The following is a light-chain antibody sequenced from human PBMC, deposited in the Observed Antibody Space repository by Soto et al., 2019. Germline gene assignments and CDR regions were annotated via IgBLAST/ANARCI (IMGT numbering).Light chain of an antibody. Sequence: EIVMTQSQATLSVSPGERATLSCRASQSVSSNVAWYQQKTGQAPRLLIYGASTRAPGIPARFSGSGSETEFTLTISSLQSEDFAVYYCQQYNSWPMYTFGQGTNLEIK. CDR1: QSVSSN. CDR3: QQYNSWPMYT. CDR2: GAS. V-gene: IGKV3-15*01. J-gene: IGKJ2*01.